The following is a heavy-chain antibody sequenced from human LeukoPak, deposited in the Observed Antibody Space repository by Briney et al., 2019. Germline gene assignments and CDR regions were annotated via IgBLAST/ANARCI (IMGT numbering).Heavy chain of an antibody. J-gene: IGHJ3*02. CDR1: GFTFSSYW. D-gene: IGHD6-13*01. V-gene: IGHV3-74*01. CDR3: ARERQQLVPGAFDI. Sequence: SGGSLRLSCAASGFTFSSYWMHWVRHAPGKGLVWVSRINSDGSSTSYADSVKGRFTISRDNAKNTLYLQMNSLRAEDTAVYYCARERQQLVPGAFDIWGQGTMVTVSS. CDR2: INSDGSST.